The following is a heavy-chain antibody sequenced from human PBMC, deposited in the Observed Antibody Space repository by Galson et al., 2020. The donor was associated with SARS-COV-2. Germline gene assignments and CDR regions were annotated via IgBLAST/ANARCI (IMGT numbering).Heavy chain of an antibody. V-gene: IGHV4-4*02. CDR1: GASIRSTNW. Sequence: SETLSLTCAVSGASIRSTNWWNWVRQPPGKGLGWIGKIYHSGSTNYNPSLESRVTISVDKSKNQFSLKVNSVTAADTAVYFCAKSAGSGGYFPFDFWGQGTLVTVSS. CDR3: AKSAGSGGYFPFDF. D-gene: IGHD3-10*01. CDR2: IYHSGST. J-gene: IGHJ4*02.